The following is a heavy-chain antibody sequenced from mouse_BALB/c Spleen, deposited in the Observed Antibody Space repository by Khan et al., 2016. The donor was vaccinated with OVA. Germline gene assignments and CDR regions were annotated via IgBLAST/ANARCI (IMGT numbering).Heavy chain of an antibody. Sequence: EVQLQQSGTELVRPGTLVRLSCTASGFNIKDYYIHWVKQRPDQGLEWIGWIDPENGKTIYDPKFQGKASITADTSTNTVYLQLSSVTSEDTAVYYCPRSILLDFDYWGQGTTLTVSS. D-gene: IGHD2-3*01. J-gene: IGHJ2*01. V-gene: IGHV14-1*02. CDR2: IDPENGKT. CDR3: PRSILLDFDY. CDR1: GFNIKDYY.